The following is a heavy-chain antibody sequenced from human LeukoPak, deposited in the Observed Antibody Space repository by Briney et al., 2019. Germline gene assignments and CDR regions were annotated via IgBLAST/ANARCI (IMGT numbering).Heavy chain of an antibody. CDR2: INPNSGGT. D-gene: IGHD2-2*01. Sequence: ASVKVSCKASGYTFTGYYMHWVRQAPGRGLEWMGWINPNSGGTNYAQKFQGRVTMTRDTSISTAYMELSRLRSDDTAVYYCAIACSSTSCGYFQHWGQGTLVTVSS. V-gene: IGHV1-2*02. CDR3: AIACSSTSCGYFQH. CDR1: GYTFTGYY. J-gene: IGHJ1*01.